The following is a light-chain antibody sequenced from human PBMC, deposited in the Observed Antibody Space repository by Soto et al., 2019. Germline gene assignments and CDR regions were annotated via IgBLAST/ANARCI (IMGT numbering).Light chain of an antibody. CDR1: QSLTTN. CDR3: HQYDDGPYT. J-gene: IGKJ2*01. Sequence: EIVLTQSPAILSLSPGERATLSCRASQSLTTNVLAWYQQKPGQAPRLLIYGPSSRAPGCPGRFSGGGSGTEFTLTISSLQSEDFAVYYCHQYDDGPYTFGQGTKVDIK. V-gene: IGKV3D-15*01. CDR2: GPS.